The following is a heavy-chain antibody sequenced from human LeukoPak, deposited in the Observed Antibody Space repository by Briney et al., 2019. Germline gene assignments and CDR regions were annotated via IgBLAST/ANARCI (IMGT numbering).Heavy chain of an antibody. CDR2: INPNTGGT. V-gene: IGHV1-2*02. D-gene: IGHD6-13*01. CDR3: ARGEEEQQLVTPWFDP. Sequence: ASVNVSCKASGYTFTDYYVHWVRQAPGQGLEWMGWINPNTGGTNYAQKFQGRVTMTRDTSISTAYMELSRLRSDDTAVYYCARGEEEQQLVTPWFDPWGQGTLVTVSS. CDR1: GYTFTDYY. J-gene: IGHJ5*02.